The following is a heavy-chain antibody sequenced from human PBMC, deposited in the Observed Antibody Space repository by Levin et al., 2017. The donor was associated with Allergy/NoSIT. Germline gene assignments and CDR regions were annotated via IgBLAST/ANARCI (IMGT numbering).Heavy chain of an antibody. J-gene: IGHJ5*02. Sequence: GESLKISCKVSGYTLTELSMHWVRQAPGKGLEWMGGFDPEDGETIYAQKFQGRVTMTEDTSTDTAYMELSSLRSEDTAVYYCATPRPGIAVVGGWFDPWGQGTLVTVSS. CDR1: GYTLTELS. CDR2: FDPEDGET. CDR3: ATPRPGIAVVGGWFDP. V-gene: IGHV1-24*01. D-gene: IGHD6-19*01.